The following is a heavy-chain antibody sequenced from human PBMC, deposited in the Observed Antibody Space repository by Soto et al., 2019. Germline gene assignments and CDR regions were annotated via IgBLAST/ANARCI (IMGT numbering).Heavy chain of an antibody. CDR2: IHYSGST. D-gene: IGHD2-21*01. CDR1: GDYISSGGVY. J-gene: IGHJ2*01. V-gene: IGHV4-31*03. CDR3: ARGGHSIWYFEL. Sequence: QVQLQESGPGLVKPSQTLSLTCTVSGDYISSGGVYWSWIRQHPEKGLEWIGYIHYSGSTYFNPSLKSRVTISVDTSENHFSLNLSSVTAADTAVYSCARGGHSIWYFELWGRGTLVSVSS.